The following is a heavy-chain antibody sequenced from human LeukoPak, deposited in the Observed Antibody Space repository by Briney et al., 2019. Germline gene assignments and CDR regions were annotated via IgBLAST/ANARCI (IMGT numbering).Heavy chain of an antibody. Sequence: ASVKVSCKASGYTFTDYYIHWVRQAPGQGLEWMGWISAYNGNTNYAQKLQGRVTMTTDTSTSTAYMELRSLRSDDTAVYYCARDSGGDSFDYWGQGTLVTVSS. D-gene: IGHD2-21*02. V-gene: IGHV1-18*04. CDR2: ISAYNGNT. CDR1: GYTFTDYY. CDR3: ARDSGGDSFDY. J-gene: IGHJ4*02.